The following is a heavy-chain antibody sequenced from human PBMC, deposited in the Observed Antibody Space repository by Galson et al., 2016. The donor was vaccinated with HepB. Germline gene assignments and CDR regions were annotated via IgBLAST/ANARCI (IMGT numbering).Heavy chain of an antibody. J-gene: IGHJ5*02. Sequence: SVKVSCKASGYRFSSHGITWVRQAPGQGLEWMAWISVNSGTTRYAQKLQGRVTMTTDKSTSTVYMEVRTLRPDDTAVYYCERAIGVDAGFNWFDPWGQGTPVIVSS. CDR2: ISVNSGTT. V-gene: IGHV1-18*01. CDR3: ERAIGVDAGFNWFDP. D-gene: IGHD2-21*01. CDR1: GYRFSSHG.